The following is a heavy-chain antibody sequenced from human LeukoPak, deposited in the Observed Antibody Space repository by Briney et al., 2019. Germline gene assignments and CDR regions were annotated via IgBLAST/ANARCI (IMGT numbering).Heavy chain of an antibody. D-gene: IGHD3-10*01. Sequence: XAXXGFTFXSYXXSWVRQAPGKGXXXVXAIIGSGGSTYYADSVKGRFTISRDNHKNTVYVQMNRLRAEDTAVYYCAKDRVVRGVRGAFDIWGQGTMVTVSS. J-gene: IGHJ3*02. CDR3: AKDRVVRGVRGAFDI. CDR1: GFTFXSYX. V-gene: IGHV3-23*01. CDR2: IIGSGGST.